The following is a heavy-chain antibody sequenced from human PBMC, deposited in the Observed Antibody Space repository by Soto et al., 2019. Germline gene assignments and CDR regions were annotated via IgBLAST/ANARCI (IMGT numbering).Heavy chain of an antibody. CDR2: FSAYNGNT. D-gene: IGHD2-2*01. V-gene: IGHV1-18*01. Sequence: QVPLVQSGAEVKKPGASVKVSCKASGYTFTSYGISWVRQAPGQGLEWMGWFSAYNGNTTDAQKLQGRVTMTTDTTTSTAYMELRSLRSDDTPVYCRARVRGLALRGYCSSTSCPDLDYWGEGTLVTVSS. CDR3: ARVRGLALRGYCSSTSCPDLDY. CDR1: GYTFTSYG. J-gene: IGHJ4*02.